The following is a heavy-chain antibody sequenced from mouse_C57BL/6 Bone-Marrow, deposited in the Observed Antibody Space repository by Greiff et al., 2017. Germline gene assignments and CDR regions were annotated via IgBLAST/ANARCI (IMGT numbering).Heavy chain of an antibody. V-gene: IGHV1-53*01. CDR3: ARDWYYGSVWYVDV. J-gene: IGHJ1*03. Sequence: VQLQQPGTELVKPGASVKLSCKASGYTFTSYWMHWVKQRPGQGLEWIGNINPSNGGINYNEKFKGKATLTVDKSSSTAYMQLSSLTSEDSAVYYCARDWYYGSVWYVDVWGTGTTVTVSS. CDR2: INPSNGGI. D-gene: IGHD1-1*01. CDR1: GYTFTSYW.